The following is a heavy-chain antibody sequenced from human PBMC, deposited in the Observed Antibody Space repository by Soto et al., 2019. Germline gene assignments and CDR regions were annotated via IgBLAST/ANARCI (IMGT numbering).Heavy chain of an antibody. V-gene: IGHV3-30*18. CDR3: AKDLYSSDWYNYFDP. CDR2: ISHDGGAK. D-gene: IGHD6-19*01. J-gene: IGHJ5*02. Sequence: QVQLVESGGGVVQPGRSLRLSCAASGFCFSTTGMHWVRQAPGKGLEWVAMISHDGGAKYYADSVKGRFTISRDDSKNTLYLQMNSLRPEDTAVYYCAKDLYSSDWYNYFDPWGQGTLVTVSS. CDR1: GFCFSTTG.